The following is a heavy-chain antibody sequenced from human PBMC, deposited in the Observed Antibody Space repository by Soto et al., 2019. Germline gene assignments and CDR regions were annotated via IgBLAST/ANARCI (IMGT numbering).Heavy chain of an antibody. D-gene: IGHD2-15*01. CDR2: IYYSGST. CDR1: GGSISSSSYY. Sequence: SETLSLTCSGSGGSISSSSYYWGWIRQPPGKGLEWIGSIYYSGSTYYNPSLKSRVTISVDTSKNQFSLKLSSVTAADTAVYYCARGYCSGGSCYRYWGQGSQVTVSS. CDR3: ARGYCSGGSCYRY. V-gene: IGHV4-39*01. J-gene: IGHJ4*02.